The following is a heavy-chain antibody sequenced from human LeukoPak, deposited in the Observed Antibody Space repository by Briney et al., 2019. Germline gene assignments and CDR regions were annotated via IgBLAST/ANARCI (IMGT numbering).Heavy chain of an antibody. V-gene: IGHV1-2*02. D-gene: IGHD2-21*02. CDR1: GYTFTDYF. CDR2: INPNIGDA. Sequence: GASVKVSCKASGYTFTDYFIHWVRQAPGQGPEWMGWINPNIGDASYAQKFQDGVTMTRDRSINTAYMELSRLTSDDTAVYYCARMALDGGDSIGFDSWGQGTLVTVSS. J-gene: IGHJ5*01. CDR3: ARMALDGGDSIGFDS.